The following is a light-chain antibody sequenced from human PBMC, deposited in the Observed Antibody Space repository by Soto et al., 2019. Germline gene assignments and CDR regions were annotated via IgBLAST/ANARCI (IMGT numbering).Light chain of an antibody. V-gene: IGKV1-5*03. Sequence: DIQMTQSPSTLSASVGDRVTITCRASQSISSWLAWYQQKPGKAPKLLIYKASSLESGVPSRFSGSGSGTEFTHTISSLQTDDFAAYYCQQYNSYSKTFGQGTKVEIK. CDR2: KAS. J-gene: IGKJ1*01. CDR1: QSISSW. CDR3: QQYNSYSKT.